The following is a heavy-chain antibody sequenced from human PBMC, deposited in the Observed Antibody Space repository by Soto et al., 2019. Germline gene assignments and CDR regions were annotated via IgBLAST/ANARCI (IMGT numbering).Heavy chain of an antibody. CDR3: ATLINEVTPVLFDL. Sequence: PSETLSLTCTVSGGSISSYYYSWIRQPPGKGLEWIGYVYKTESTDYNPSLKSRVTISLDTSKNQFSLTLNSVTAADTAVYYCATLINEVTPVLFDLWGQGTLVTVSS. CDR2: VYKTEST. CDR1: GGSISSYY. J-gene: IGHJ4*02. V-gene: IGHV4-59*03. D-gene: IGHD4-4*01.